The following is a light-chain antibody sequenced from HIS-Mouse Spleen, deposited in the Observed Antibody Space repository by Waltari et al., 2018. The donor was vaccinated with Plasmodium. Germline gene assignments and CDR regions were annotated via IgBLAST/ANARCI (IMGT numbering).Light chain of an antibody. CDR1: QGLLHSNVYKY. CDR3: MQDKHNLFT. CDR2: LGS. J-gene: IGKJ4*01. Sequence: IVLTQSPLSLPVTPVEPASISSSSRQGLLHSNVYKYLDWYLQKPGQSPQLLIYLGSSLDCGVPDRFSGSGSGTDFTLKISSVQAEDVAVYYCMQDKHNLFTFGAGTKVEIK. V-gene: IGKV2-28*01.